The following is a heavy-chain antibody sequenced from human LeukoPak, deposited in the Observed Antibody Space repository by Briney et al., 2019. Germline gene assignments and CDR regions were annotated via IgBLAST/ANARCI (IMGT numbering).Heavy chain of an antibody. J-gene: IGHJ3*02. CDR1: GFTFSNYW. Sequence: GGSLRLSCAASGFTFSNYWMSWVRQAPGKGLEWVAYINQDGSEKYYVDSVKGRFTISRDNAKNSLYLQMNSLIAEDTAVYYCARDGGGDIVVAFAFDIWGQGTMVTVSS. CDR3: ARDGGGDIVVAFAFDI. V-gene: IGHV3-7*05. CDR2: INQDGSEK. D-gene: IGHD2-15*01.